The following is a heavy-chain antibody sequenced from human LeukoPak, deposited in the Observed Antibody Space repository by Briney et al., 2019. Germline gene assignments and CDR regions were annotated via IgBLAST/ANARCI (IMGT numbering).Heavy chain of an antibody. CDR1: GYTFTSYD. V-gene: IGHV1-18*01. J-gene: IGHJ4*02. CDR3: ARVNDFWSGPPYFDY. D-gene: IGHD3-3*01. Sequence: GASVKVSCKASGYTFTSYDISWVRQAPGQGLEWMGWISAYNGYTNYAQKLQGRVTMTTDTSTSTAYMELRSLRSDDTAVYYCARVNDFWSGPPYFDYWGQGTLVTVSS. CDR2: ISAYNGYT.